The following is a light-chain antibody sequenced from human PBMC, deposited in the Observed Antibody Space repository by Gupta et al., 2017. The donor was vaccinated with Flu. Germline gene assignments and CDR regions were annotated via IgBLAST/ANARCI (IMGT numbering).Light chain of an antibody. CDR2: RNN. CDR3: AAWDDSLSAPYV. V-gene: IGLV1-47*01. J-gene: IGLJ1*01. CDR1: SSNIGSNY. Sequence: QRVTISCSGSSSNIGSNYEYWYQQLPGTAPKLLIYRNNQRPSGVPDRFSGSKSGTSASLAISGLRSEDEADYYCAAWDDSLSAPYVFGTGTKVTVL.